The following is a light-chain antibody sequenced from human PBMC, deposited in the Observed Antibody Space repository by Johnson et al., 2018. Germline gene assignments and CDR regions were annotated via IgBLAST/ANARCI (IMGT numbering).Light chain of an antibody. Sequence: QSVLTQPPSVSAAPGQKVTISCSGSSSNIGNNYVSWYQQLPGTAPKLLIYENNKRPSGIPDRFSGSKSGTSATLGITVLQTGDEADYYCGTWDSSLMAGNDFGTGTKVTVL. V-gene: IGLV1-51*02. CDR2: ENN. J-gene: IGLJ1*01. CDR3: GTWDSSLMAGND. CDR1: SSNIGNNY.